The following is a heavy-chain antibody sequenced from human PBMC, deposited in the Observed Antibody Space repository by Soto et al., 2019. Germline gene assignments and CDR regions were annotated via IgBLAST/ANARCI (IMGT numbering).Heavy chain of an antibody. Sequence: EVQLVESGGGLVQPGGSLRRSCEASGFTFSYHWMSWVRQAPGKGLEWVANINQDGGASFYVDSVKGRFTISRDNAKNYLYLQMSSLRAEDTAVYYCTRDIQVTYIYYMDLWGRGTTANVS. V-gene: IGHV3-7*01. D-gene: IGHD5-18*01. CDR2: INQDGGAS. CDR3: TRDIQVTYIYYMDL. CDR1: GFTFSYHW. J-gene: IGHJ6*03.